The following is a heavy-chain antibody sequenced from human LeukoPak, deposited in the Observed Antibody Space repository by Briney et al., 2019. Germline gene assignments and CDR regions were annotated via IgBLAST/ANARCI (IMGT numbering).Heavy chain of an antibody. D-gene: IGHD3-16*01. CDR3: AKSRGPGTNWFDP. CDR2: ISYDGSNK. CDR1: GFTFSSYA. J-gene: IGHJ5*02. V-gene: IGHV3-30-3*02. Sequence: GGSLRLSCAASGFTFSSYAMHWVRQAPGKGLEWVAVISYDGSNKYYADSVKGRFTISRDNSKNTLYLQMNSLRAEDTAVYYCAKSRGPGTNWFDPWGQGTLVTVSS.